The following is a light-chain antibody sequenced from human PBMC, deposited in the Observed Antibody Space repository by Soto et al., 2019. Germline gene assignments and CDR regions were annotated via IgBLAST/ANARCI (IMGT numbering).Light chain of an antibody. CDR3: CSYAGSRV. J-gene: IGLJ3*02. V-gene: IGLV2-23*01. CDR1: SSDVGAYDR. CDR2: EGS. Sequence: QSALTQPASVSGSPGQSISISCTGTSSDVGAYDRVSWYQHHPGKAPKLLIYEGSKRPSGVSNRFSGSNSGTTASLTISGLQAEDEADYYCCSYAGSRVFGGGTKVTVL.